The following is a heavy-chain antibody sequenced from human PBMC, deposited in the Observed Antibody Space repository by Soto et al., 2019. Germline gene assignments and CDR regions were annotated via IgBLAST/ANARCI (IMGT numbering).Heavy chain of an antibody. Sequence: EVQLVESGGGLGKPGGSLRLSCAASGFTFSSYSMTWVRQAPGKGLEWVSSISSSSSYIYYADSVKGRFTISRDKAKHSLYLQMNSLRAEDTAVYYCARADYERNYYYYYMDVWGKGTTVTVSS. CDR1: GFTFSSYS. J-gene: IGHJ6*03. D-gene: IGHD4-17*01. V-gene: IGHV3-21*01. CDR3: ARADYERNYYYYYMDV. CDR2: ISSSSSYI.